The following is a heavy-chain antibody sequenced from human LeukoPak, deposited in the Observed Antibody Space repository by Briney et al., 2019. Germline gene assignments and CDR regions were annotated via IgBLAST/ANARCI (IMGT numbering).Heavy chain of an antibody. CDR1: GGSISSYY. CDR3: ARQLRGEAVAGHLQPFDY. CDR2: IYSSGIT. J-gene: IGHJ4*02. D-gene: IGHD6-19*01. Sequence: ASETLSLTCTVSGGSISSYYWSWIRQPAGKGLEWIGRIYSSGITHHNPSLVSRVTISVDTSKNQFSLKLSSVTAADTAVYFCARQLRGEAVAGHLQPFDYWGQGTLVTVSS. V-gene: IGHV4-4*07.